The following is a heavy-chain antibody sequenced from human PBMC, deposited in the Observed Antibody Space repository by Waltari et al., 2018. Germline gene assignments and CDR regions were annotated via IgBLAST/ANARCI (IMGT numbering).Heavy chain of an antibody. D-gene: IGHD3-22*01. CDR1: GYTFTDYY. CDR2: VDPEDGET. J-gene: IGHJ3*02. V-gene: IGHV1-69-2*01. Sequence: VKISCKASGYTFTDYYMHWVQQAPGKRLEWMGRVDPEDGETIYAEKFQGRVTITADTSTDTAYMELSSLRSEDTAVYYCAGFGLKYYDSSGYLAFDIWGQGTMVTVSS. CDR3: AGFGLKYYDSSGYLAFDI.